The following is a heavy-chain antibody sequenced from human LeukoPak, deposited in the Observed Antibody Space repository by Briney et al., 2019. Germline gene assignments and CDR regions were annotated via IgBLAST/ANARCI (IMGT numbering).Heavy chain of an antibody. Sequence: PSETLSLTCAVYGGSFSGYYWSWIRQPPGKGLEWIGEINHSGSTNYNPSLKSRVTISVDTSKNQFSLKPSSVTAADTAVYYCARVAEIQDAFDIWGQGTMVTVSS. CDR1: GGSFSGYY. CDR2: INHSGST. CDR3: ARVAEIQDAFDI. V-gene: IGHV4-34*01. J-gene: IGHJ3*02.